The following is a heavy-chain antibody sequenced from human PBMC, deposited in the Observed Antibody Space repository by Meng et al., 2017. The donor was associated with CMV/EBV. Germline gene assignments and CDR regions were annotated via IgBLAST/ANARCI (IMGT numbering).Heavy chain of an antibody. Sequence: ASVKVSCKASGYTFTGYYMHWVRQAPGQGLEWMGWINPNSGGTNYAQKFQGRVTMTRDTSISTASMELSRLRSDDTAVYYCAREVVPAAILSFRYYGMDVWGQGTTVTV. CDR2: INPNSGGT. CDR1: GYTFTGYY. J-gene: IGHJ6*02. D-gene: IGHD2-2*01. V-gene: IGHV1-2*02. CDR3: AREVVPAAILSFRYYGMDV.